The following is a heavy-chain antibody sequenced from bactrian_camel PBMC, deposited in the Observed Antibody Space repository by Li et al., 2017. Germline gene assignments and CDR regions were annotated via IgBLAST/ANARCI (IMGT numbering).Heavy chain of an antibody. Sequence: VQLVESGGGSVQAGGSLTLSCAAGRYTYKRNCMGWFRQRPGKDREGVAVLWIGGATTSYADSVKGRFIITRDKAKDLVYLQMNGLQPEDTGMYYCAADNVNLQLARHYSYWGQGTQVTVS. D-gene: IGHD7*01. CDR3: AADNVNLQLARHYSY. CDR2: LWIGGATT. J-gene: IGHJ4*01. V-gene: IGHV3S40*01. CDR1: RYTYKRNC.